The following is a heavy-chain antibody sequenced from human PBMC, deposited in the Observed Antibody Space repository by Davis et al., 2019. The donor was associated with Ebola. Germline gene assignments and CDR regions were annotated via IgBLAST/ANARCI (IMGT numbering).Heavy chain of an antibody. Sequence: HSQTLSLTCAISGDSVSGGSGAWNWIRQSPSRGLEWLGRTYYNSKWYNDYAASVRGRIAVNPDTSKNQFSLQLNSVTPEDTAVYYCARGWLRSGFDSWGQGAPVTVSS. J-gene: IGHJ4*02. D-gene: IGHD5-12*01. V-gene: IGHV6-1*01. CDR1: GDSVSGGSGA. CDR2: TYYNSKWYN. CDR3: ARGWLRSGFDS.